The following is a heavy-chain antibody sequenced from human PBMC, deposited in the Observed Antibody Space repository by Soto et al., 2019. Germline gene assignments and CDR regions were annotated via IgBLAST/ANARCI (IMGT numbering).Heavy chain of an antibody. D-gene: IGHD6-13*01. CDR2: SHQSGNT. CDR1: GVSISSHDW. CDR3: ATRDTSRFY. V-gene: IGHV4-4*02. J-gene: IGHJ4*02. Sequence: QVQLQESGPGLVKPSGTLSLTCAVSGVSISSHDWWTWVRQPPGKGLEWIGESHQSGNTNYNSSLESPVTISVDKSKNQFSLNLSSVPVAATAVYYCATRDTSRFYWGQGTLVTVSS.